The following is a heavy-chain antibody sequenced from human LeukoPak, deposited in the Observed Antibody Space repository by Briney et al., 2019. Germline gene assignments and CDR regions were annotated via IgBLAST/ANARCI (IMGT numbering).Heavy chain of an antibody. CDR2: ISGSGGST. D-gene: IGHD5-18*01. CDR3: AKATGYSYGYYYFDY. Sequence: GGSLRLSCAASGFSFSSYAMSWVRQAPGKGLEWVSAISGSGGSTLYADSVKGRFAISRDNSKNTLYPHMNSLRAEDTAVYYCAKATGYSYGYYYFDYWGQGTLVTVSS. CDR1: GFSFSSYA. J-gene: IGHJ4*02. V-gene: IGHV3-23*01.